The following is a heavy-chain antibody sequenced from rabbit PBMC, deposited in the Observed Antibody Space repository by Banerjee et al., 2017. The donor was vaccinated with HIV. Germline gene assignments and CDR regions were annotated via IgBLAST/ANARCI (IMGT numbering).Heavy chain of an antibody. CDR2: IATSSDNT. Sequence: QEQLVESGGDLVKPGASLTLTCTASGFSFSSSHYMCWVRQAPGKGLELIACIATSSDNTYYASWAKGRFTISKTSSTTVTLQMTSLTAADTATYFCARTGAGGYLYGMDLRGPGTLVTVS. J-gene: IGHJ6*01. CDR1: GFSFSSSHY. CDR3: ARTGAGGYLYGMDL. D-gene: IGHD1-1*01. V-gene: IGHV1S45*01.